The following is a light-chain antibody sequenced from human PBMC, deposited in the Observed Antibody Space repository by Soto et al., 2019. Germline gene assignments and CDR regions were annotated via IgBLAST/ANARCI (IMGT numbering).Light chain of an antibody. CDR3: QQRSIWPLT. Sequence: EIVLTQSPATLSLSPGERATLSCRASQSVRSYLAWYQQKPGQAPRLLIYDASNRATGIPARFSGSGSGTDFTLTISSLEPEDFAVYYCQQRSIWPLTFGGGTKVEIK. CDR2: DAS. J-gene: IGKJ4*01. V-gene: IGKV3-11*01. CDR1: QSVRSY.